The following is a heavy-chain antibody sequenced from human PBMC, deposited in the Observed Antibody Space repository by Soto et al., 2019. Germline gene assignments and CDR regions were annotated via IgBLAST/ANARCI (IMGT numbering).Heavy chain of an antibody. J-gene: IGHJ4*02. V-gene: IGHV4-30-2*01. Sequence: SETLSLTCAVSGGSISSGGYSWSWIRQPQGKSLEWIGYIYNSGSTYFIPSLKSRVTISVDRSKNQFSLKLSSVTAADTAVYYCASGIVSGIAAAGTFYFDYWGQGTLVTVSS. D-gene: IGHD6-13*01. CDR2: IYNSGST. CDR1: GGSISSGGYS. CDR3: ASGIVSGIAAAGTFYFDY.